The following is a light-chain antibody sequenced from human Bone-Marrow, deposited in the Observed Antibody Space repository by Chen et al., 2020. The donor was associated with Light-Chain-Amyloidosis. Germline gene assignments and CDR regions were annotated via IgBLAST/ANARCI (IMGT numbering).Light chain of an antibody. CDR1: SGSIATNY. CDR3: QSYQGSSQGV. V-gene: IGLV6-57*01. J-gene: IGLJ3*02. Sequence: NFMLTQPHSASESPGQTATISCTRSSGSIATNYVQWYQQRPGSSPTTVIYEDDQRPSGVPDRFSGSIDRSSTSASLTISGLKTEDEADYYCQSYQGSSQGVFGGGTKLTVL. CDR2: EDD.